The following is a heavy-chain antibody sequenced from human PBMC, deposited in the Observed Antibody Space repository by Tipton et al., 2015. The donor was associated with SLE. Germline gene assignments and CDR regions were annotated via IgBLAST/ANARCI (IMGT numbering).Heavy chain of an antibody. D-gene: IGHD5-12*01. V-gene: IGHV1-8*01. J-gene: IGHJ4*02. CDR3: AREYSGYDYRTFDH. Sequence: QLVQSGAEVKKPGASVKVSCKASGYTFTSYHITWVRQASGQGLEWMGWMNPNSGNTGYAQNFQDRLTMTRNTSMSTAYMELSSLRSDDAAGYYCAREYSGYDYRTFDHWGQGTLVTVSS. CDR1: GYTFTSYH. CDR2: MNPNSGNT.